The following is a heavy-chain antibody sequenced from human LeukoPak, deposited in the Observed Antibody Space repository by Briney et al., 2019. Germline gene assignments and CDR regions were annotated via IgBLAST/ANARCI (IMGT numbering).Heavy chain of an antibody. Sequence: SGTLSLTCAVSGGSISSTYWWTWVRQPPGKGLAWIGYIYYSGSTNYNPSLKSRVTISVDTSKNQFSLKLSSVTAADTAVYYCARTPSRWSPQPHYLDYWGQGTLVTVSS. J-gene: IGHJ4*02. CDR1: GGSISSTYW. CDR3: ARTPSRWSPQPHYLDY. V-gene: IGHV4-4*02. D-gene: IGHD6-13*01. CDR2: IYYSGST.